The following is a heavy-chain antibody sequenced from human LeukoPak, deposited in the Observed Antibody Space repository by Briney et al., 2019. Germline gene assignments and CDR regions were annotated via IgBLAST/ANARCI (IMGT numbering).Heavy chain of an antibody. CDR1: GYSFSSYW. D-gene: IGHD4-17*01. CDR3: AGRELSYGDYAGEFDY. Sequence: GESLKISCEGSGYSFSSYWIGWVRQMPGKGLEWMGIIFPGDSDTRYSPSFQGQVTISADKSISTAYLQWSSLKASDTAMYYCAGRELSYGDYAGEFDYWGQGTLVTVSS. V-gene: IGHV5-51*01. CDR2: IFPGDSDT. J-gene: IGHJ4*02.